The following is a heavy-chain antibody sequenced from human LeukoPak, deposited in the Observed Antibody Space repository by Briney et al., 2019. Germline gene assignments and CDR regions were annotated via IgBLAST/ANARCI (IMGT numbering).Heavy chain of an antibody. D-gene: IGHD6-13*01. J-gene: IGHJ4*02. CDR1: GGSISSYY. Sequence: PSETLSLTCTVSGGSISSYYWSWIRQPPGKGLEWIGYIYYSGSTNYNPSLKSRVTISVDTSKNQFSLKLSSVTAADTAVYYCARLTPEAAAGSFDYWGQGTLVTVSS. CDR3: ARLTPEAAAGSFDY. CDR2: IYYSGST. V-gene: IGHV4-59*08.